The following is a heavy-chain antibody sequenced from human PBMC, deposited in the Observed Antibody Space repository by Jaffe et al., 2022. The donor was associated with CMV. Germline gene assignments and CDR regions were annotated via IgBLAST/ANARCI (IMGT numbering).Heavy chain of an antibody. J-gene: IGHJ1*01. CDR2: IKSKTDGGTT. Sequence: EVQLVESGGGLVKPGGSLRLSCAASGFTFSNAWMSWVRQAPGKGLEWVGRIKSKTDGGTTDYAAPVKGRFTISRDDSKNTLYLQMNSLKTEDTAVYYCTTDLMYYYDSSGYYGLGPRVPDFQHWGQGTLVTVSS. V-gene: IGHV3-15*01. CDR1: GFTFSNAW. D-gene: IGHD3-22*01. CDR3: TTDLMYYYDSSGYYGLGPRVPDFQH.